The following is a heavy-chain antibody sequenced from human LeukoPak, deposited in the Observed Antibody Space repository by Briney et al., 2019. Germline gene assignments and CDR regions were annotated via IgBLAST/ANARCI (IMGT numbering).Heavy chain of an antibody. CDR3: ARWKYSSYADAFDI. V-gene: IGHV4-34*01. CDR2: INHSGST. D-gene: IGHD6-6*01. J-gene: IGHJ3*02. CDR1: GGSFSGYY. Sequence: SETLSLTCAVYGGSFSGYYWTWIRQPPGKGLEWIGEINHSGSTNYNPSLKSRVTVSVDTSKNQFSLKLSSVTAADTAVYYCARWKYSSYADAFDIWGQGTMVTVSS.